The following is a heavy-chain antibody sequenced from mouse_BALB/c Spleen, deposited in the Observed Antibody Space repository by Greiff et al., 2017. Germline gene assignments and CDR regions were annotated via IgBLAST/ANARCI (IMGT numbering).Heavy chain of an antibody. CDR3: AREGYYGSSYFAY. CDR2: ISYDGSN. D-gene: IGHD1-1*01. J-gene: IGHJ3*01. Sequence: DVKLQESGPGLVKPSQSLSLTCSVTGYSITSGYYLNWIRQFPGNKLEWMGYISYDGSNNYNPSLKNRISITRDTSKNQFFLKLNSVTTEDTATYYCAREGYYGSSYFAYWGQGTLVTVSA. V-gene: IGHV3-6*02. CDR1: GYSITSGYY.